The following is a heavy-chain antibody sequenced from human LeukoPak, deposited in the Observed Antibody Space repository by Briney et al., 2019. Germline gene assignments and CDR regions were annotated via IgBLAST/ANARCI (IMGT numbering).Heavy chain of an antibody. J-gene: IGHJ4*02. D-gene: IGHD5-18*01. Sequence: SETLSLTCGVSGGSVTSTNYWTWVRQPPGKGLEWIGEVNLQGFTNYNLSLMGRVAISVDTSENHISLQLTSVTAADTAVYYCARHRGYSYGGNFDYWGQGTLVTVSS. CDR2: VNLQGFT. V-gene: IGHV4-4*02. CDR1: GGSVTSTNY. CDR3: ARHRGYSYGGNFDY.